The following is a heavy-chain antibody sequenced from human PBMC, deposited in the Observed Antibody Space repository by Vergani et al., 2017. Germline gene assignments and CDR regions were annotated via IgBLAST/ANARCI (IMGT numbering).Heavy chain of an antibody. D-gene: IGHD4-23*01. J-gene: IGHJ5*02. Sequence: QVQLQESGPGLVKPSETLSLTCTVSGGSISSYYWSWIRQPPGKGLEWIGYIYYSGSTNYNPSLKSRVTISVDTSKNQFSLKLSSVTAADTAVYYCARVKATYYDYGGWFDPWGQGTLVTVSS. CDR2: IYYSGST. CDR1: GGSISSYY. V-gene: IGHV4-59*01. CDR3: ARVKATYYDYGGWFDP.